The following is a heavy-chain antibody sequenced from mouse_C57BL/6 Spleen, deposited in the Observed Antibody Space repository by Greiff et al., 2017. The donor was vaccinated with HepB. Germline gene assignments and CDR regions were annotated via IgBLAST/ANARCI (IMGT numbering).Heavy chain of an antibody. Sequence: VQLQQPVAELVRPGASVKLSCTASGFNIKNTYMHWVKQRPEQGLEWIGRIDPANGNTKYAPKFQGKATITADTSSNTAYLQLSSLTSEDTAIYYCASLYYGSSSPMDYWGQGTSVTVSS. CDR1: GFNIKNTY. CDR2: IDPANGNT. V-gene: IGHV14-3*01. D-gene: IGHD1-1*01. CDR3: ASLYYGSSSPMDY. J-gene: IGHJ4*01.